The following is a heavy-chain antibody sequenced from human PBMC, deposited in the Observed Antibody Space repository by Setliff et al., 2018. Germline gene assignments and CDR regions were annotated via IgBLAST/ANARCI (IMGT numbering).Heavy chain of an antibody. D-gene: IGHD3-3*01. V-gene: IGHV1-2*04. J-gene: IGHJ6*02. Sequence: GASVKVSCKASGYTFTGYYMHWVRQAPGQGFEWMGWINPNSGGTNYAQKFQGWVTMTRDTSISTAYMELSRLRSDDTAVYYCARGRDFWSGYYTGYYYYYGMDVWGQGTTVTVSS. CDR3: ARGRDFWSGYYTGYYYYYGMDV. CDR1: GYTFTGYY. CDR2: INPNSGGT.